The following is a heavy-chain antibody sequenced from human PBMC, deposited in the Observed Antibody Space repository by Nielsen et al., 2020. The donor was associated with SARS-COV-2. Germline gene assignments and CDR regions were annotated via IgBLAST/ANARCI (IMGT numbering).Heavy chain of an antibody. Sequence: GESLKISCAASGFTFSSLWMSWVRQVPGKGLEWVAAINAGGSEKFYVDSVKGRFTISRDNAKNSVSLQMDSLRAEDTAVYYCARDGTPMVTGGRQDSWGQGTLVTVSS. CDR2: INAGGSEK. D-gene: IGHD5-18*01. V-gene: IGHV3-7*01. CDR3: ARDGTPMVTGGRQDS. J-gene: IGHJ1*01. CDR1: GFTFSSLW.